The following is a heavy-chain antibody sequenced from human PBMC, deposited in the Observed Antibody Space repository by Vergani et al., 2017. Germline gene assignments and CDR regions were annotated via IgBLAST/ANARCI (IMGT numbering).Heavy chain of an antibody. CDR2: IIPIFGTA. CDR3: ARDTNAAEYLQH. D-gene: IGHD2-2*01. CDR1: GGTFSSYA. J-gene: IGHJ1*01. V-gene: IGHV1-69*13. Sequence: QVQLVQSGAEVKKPGSSVKVSCKASGGTFSSYAISWVRQAPGQGLEWMGGIIPIFGTANYAQKFQGRVTITADESTSRAYMELSSLRSEDTAVYYCARDTNAAEYLQHWGQGTLITVSS.